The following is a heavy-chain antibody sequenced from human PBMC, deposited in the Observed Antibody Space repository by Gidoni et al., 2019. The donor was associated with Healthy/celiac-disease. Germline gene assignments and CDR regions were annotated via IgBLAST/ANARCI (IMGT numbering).Heavy chain of an antibody. CDR2: IYQRGST. V-gene: IGHV4-38-2*01. J-gene: IGHJ4*02. D-gene: IGHD6-19*01. CDR3: ARVKGEQWLVPPDY. Sequence: QVQLQESGPGLVKPSETLSPTCAGSGYSIRSGYYWGWIRQPPGKGLEWIGSIYQRGSTYYNPSLKSRVTISVDTSKNQFSLKLSSVTAADTAVYYCARVKGEQWLVPPDYWGQGTLVTVSS. CDR1: GYSIRSGYY.